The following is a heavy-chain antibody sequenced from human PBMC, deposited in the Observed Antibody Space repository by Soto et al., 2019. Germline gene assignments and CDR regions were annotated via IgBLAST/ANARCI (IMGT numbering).Heavy chain of an antibody. CDR1: GGSISSYY. V-gene: IGHV4-59*01. CDR3: ATNYYGSGNPNYYYYYMDV. J-gene: IGHJ6*03. CDR2: IYYSGST. D-gene: IGHD3-10*01. Sequence: SETLSLTCTVSGGSISSYYWSWIRQPPGKGLEWIGYIYYSGSTNYNPSLKSRVTISVDTSKNQFSLKLSSVTAADTAVYYCATNYYGSGNPNYYYYYMDVWGKGTTVTVSS.